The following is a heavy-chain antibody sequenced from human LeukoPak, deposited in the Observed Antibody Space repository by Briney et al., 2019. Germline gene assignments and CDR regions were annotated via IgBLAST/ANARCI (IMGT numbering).Heavy chain of an antibody. D-gene: IGHD5-18*01. V-gene: IGHV3-48*03. CDR2: IRNSGNPI. CDR1: GFTFSGFE. J-gene: IGHJ4*02. Sequence: GGSLRLSCAASGFTFSGFEMNWVRQAPGKGLEWVSYIRNSGNPIYYADSLRGRITISRDNTKNSLYLQMNSLRAEDTAVYYCARRATTERGHSYGLDYWGQGTLVTVSS. CDR3: ARRATTERGHSYGLDY.